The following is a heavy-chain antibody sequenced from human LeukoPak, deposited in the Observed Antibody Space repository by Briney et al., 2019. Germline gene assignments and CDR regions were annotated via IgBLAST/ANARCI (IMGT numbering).Heavy chain of an antibody. Sequence: PSETLSLTCAVYGGSFSGYYWSWIRQPPGKGLEWIGEINHSGSTNYNPSLKSRVTTSVDTSKNQFSLKLSSVTAADTAVYYCARSEGYSGYEGFDPWSQGTLVTVSS. D-gene: IGHD5-12*01. V-gene: IGHV4-34*01. J-gene: IGHJ5*02. CDR3: ARSEGYSGYEGFDP. CDR2: INHSGST. CDR1: GGSFSGYY.